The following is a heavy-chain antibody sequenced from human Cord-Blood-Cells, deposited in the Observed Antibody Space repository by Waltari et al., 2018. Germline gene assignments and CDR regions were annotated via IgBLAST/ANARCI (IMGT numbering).Heavy chain of an antibody. Sequence: QVQLVQSGAEVKKPGSSVKVSCRASGGTFSSYAISWVRQAPGQGLGWRGRIIPILGIENDPQKFQGRVTITADKSTSTAYMELSSLRSEDTAVYYGARTREYSSSSDYWGQGTLVTVSS. CDR1: GGTFSSYA. V-gene: IGHV1-69*09. CDR3: ARTREYSSSSDY. D-gene: IGHD6-6*01. J-gene: IGHJ4*02. CDR2: IIPILGIE.